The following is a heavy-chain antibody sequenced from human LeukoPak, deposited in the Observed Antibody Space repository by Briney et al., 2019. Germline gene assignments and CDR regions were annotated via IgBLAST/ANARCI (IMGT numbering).Heavy chain of an antibody. J-gene: IGHJ4*02. CDR3: TGRTTAPYYFDF. V-gene: IGHV3-15*01. CDR1: GFTFSSYG. Sequence: GTSLRLSCAASGFTFSSYGMHWVRQAPGKGLEWVGRIKRKTDGGAVDYAAPVNGRFTISRDDSQNTLYLQMNSLETEDTAVYYCTGRTTAPYYFDFWGQGTLVIVSS. D-gene: IGHD4-17*01. CDR2: IKRKTDGGAV.